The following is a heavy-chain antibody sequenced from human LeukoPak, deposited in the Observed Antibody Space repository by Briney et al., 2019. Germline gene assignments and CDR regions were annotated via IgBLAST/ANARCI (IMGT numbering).Heavy chain of an antibody. D-gene: IGHD2-2*01. CDR3: ARIFRYQLVDYYALDV. V-gene: IGHV3-21*01. Sequence: GGSLRLTCAVSGFSLSDYPMDWVRQAPGKGLEWVSAISSNSAYIYYADSVKGRFTISRDNAKCSVSLQMNSLRDDDTAVYYCARIFRYQLVDYYALDVWGQGSTVTVSS. CDR1: GFSLSDYP. J-gene: IGHJ6*01. CDR2: ISSNSAYI.